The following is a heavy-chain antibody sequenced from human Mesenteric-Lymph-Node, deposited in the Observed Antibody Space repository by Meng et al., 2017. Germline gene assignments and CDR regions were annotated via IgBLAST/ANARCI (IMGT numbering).Heavy chain of an antibody. J-gene: IGHJ4*02. CDR3: ARIFCTATDDYYVN. V-gene: IGHV3-7*01. Sequence: GGSLRLSCAASGFTFSSYAMSWVRQAQGKGLEWVANINQGGSDKYYMDSVKGRFTISRDNAKSSLSLQMNSLRAEDTAVYYGARIFCTATDDYYVNWGQGTLVTVSS. CDR1: GFTFSSYA. CDR2: INQGGSDK. D-gene: IGHD3-9*01.